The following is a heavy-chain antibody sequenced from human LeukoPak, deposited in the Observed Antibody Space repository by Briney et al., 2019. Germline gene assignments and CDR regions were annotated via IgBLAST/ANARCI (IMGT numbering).Heavy chain of an antibody. D-gene: IGHD6-19*01. CDR2: ISAYNGNT. Sequence: ASVKVSCKASGGTFSSYAISWVRQAPGQGLEWMGWISAYNGNTNYAQRLQGRVTMTTDTSTSTAYMELRSLRSDDTAVYYCARTGSIAVAGNQYFDYWGQGTLVTVSS. CDR3: ARTGSIAVAGNQYFDY. J-gene: IGHJ4*02. V-gene: IGHV1-18*01. CDR1: GGTFSSYA.